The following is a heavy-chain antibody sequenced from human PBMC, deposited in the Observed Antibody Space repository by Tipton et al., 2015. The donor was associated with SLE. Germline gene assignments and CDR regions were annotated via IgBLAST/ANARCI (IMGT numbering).Heavy chain of an antibody. CDR2: IIPIFVTP. CDR1: GGTFSSYV. D-gene: IGHD2-21*01. CDR3: YSSGYYFYYGLDV. Sequence: QLVQSGAEVKKPGSSVKVSCKASGGTFSSYVMNWVRQAPGQGLEWMGGIIPIFVTPSYAQKFQGRVTISADESTSTAYMELNTLKSEDTAIYYCYSSGYYFYYGLDVWGQGTTVIVSS. V-gene: IGHV1-69*01. J-gene: IGHJ6*02.